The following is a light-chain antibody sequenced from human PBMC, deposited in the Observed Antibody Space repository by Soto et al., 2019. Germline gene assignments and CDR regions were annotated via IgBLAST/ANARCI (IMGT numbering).Light chain of an antibody. CDR2: DAS. CDR1: QSISSW. J-gene: IGKJ1*01. Sequence: DIQMTQSPSTLSASVGDRVTITCRASQSISSWLAWYQQKPGKAHKLLIYDASSLESGVPSRFSGSGSGTEFTLTISSLQPDDFATYYCQQYNRDSWTFGQGTKVDIK. CDR3: QQYNRDSWT. V-gene: IGKV1-5*01.